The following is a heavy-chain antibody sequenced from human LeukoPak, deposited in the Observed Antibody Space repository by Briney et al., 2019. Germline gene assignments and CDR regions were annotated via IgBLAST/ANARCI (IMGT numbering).Heavy chain of an antibody. Sequence: SQTLSLTCTVSGGSISSGSYYWSWIRQPAGKGLECIGRIYASGSTNYNPSLRSRVTLSVDTSKNQFSLQLRSVTTADTAVYYCVRGPYGASISKWFDPWGQGTQVIVSP. V-gene: IGHV4-61*02. D-gene: IGHD4/OR15-4a*01. CDR2: IYASGST. J-gene: IGHJ5*02. CDR1: GGSISSGSYY. CDR3: VRGPYGASISKWFDP.